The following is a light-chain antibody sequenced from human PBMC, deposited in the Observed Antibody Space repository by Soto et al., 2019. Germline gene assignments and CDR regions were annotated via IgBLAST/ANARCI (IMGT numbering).Light chain of an antibody. V-gene: IGKV3-15*01. CDR1: QSVSSN. J-gene: IGKJ1*01. CDR3: QQYYNWPWT. CDR2: GAS. Sequence: EIVMTQSPATLSVSPGERATLSCRASQSVSSNLAWYQQKPGQAPRLLIYGASTRATGIPARFSGSGSGTEFTLTISSLQAEDVAVYYCQQYYNWPWTFGQGTKVEIK.